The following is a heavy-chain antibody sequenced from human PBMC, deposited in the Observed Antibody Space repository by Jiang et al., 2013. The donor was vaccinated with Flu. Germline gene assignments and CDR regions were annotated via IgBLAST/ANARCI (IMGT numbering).Heavy chain of an antibody. J-gene: IGHJ4*02. D-gene: IGHD3-22*01. CDR2: IYYSGST. V-gene: IGHV4-59*08. CDR3: ARHTTDYSDSSANGYFDY. CDR1: GGSISSYY. Sequence: GSGLVKPSETVSLSCTVSGGSISSYYWSWIRQPPGKGLEWIGYIYYSGSTNYNPSLKSRVTISVDTSKNQFSLKLSSVTAADTAVYYCARHTTDYSDSSANGYFDYWGQGTLVTVSS.